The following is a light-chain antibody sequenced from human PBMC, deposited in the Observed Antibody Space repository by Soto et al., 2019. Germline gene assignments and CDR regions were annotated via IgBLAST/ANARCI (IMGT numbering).Light chain of an antibody. CDR3: QQSHNLPLS. J-gene: IGKJ4*01. CDR2: DAS. CDR1: QDIDNY. V-gene: IGKV1-33*01. Sequence: DIQMTQSPSSLSASVGDRVTITCQASQDIDNYLNWYQQKPGKAPRLLIYDASTLLTGVTSRFSGSGSGTDFTFDISSLQPEAIATYYCQQSHNLPLSFGRGTKVQI.